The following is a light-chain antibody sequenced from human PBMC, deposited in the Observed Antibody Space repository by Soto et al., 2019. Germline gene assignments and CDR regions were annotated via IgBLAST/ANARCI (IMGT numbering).Light chain of an antibody. CDR1: QRVTSNY. Sequence: IVLTQSPGTLSLSPGERATLSCRASQRVTSNYLAWYQQRPGQAPRLLIFGASIRDTGLPDRFSGSGSGSDFTLTISRLEPEDFAVYYCQQFGSSPPRITFGQGTRLEIK. CDR2: GAS. V-gene: IGKV3-20*01. J-gene: IGKJ5*01. CDR3: QQFGSSPPRIT.